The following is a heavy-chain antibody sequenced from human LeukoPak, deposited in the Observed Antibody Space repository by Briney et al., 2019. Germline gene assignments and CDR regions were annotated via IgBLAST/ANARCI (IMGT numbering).Heavy chain of an antibody. CDR1: GFTLSSYW. CDR3: VRVAAGTGSFDI. J-gene: IGHJ3*02. Sequence: GGSLRLSCAASGFTLSSYWMHWVRQAPGKGLVWVSRINTDGRTINYADSVEGRFTISRDIAKNTLYLQMNSLRAEDTAVHYCVRVAAGTGSFDIWGQGTMVTVSS. D-gene: IGHD6-13*01. CDR2: INTDGRTI. V-gene: IGHV3-74*01.